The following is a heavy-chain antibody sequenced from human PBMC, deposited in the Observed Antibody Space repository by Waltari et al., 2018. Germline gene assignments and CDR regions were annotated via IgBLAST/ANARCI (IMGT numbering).Heavy chain of an antibody. Sequence: VQLQESGPGLVTPSETLSLRCNVSGDSIRSPFWSWIRQAPGKGLEWIGHMYFSGTKDYNPSLKSRVAISIDTSKNHFSLNLRSVTAADTAIYYCARLPRGSVIIGAFDIWGQGTQVTVSS. J-gene: IGHJ3*02. D-gene: IGHD3-22*01. V-gene: IGHV4-59*11. CDR1: GDSIRSPF. CDR3: ARLPRGSVIIGAFDI. CDR2: MYFSGTK.